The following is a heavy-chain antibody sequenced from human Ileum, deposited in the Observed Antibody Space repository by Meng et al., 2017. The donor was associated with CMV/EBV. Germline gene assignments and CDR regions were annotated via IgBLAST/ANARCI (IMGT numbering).Heavy chain of an antibody. Sequence: ASVKVSCKASGYTFTSYDINWVRQAPGQGLEWMGWINPNSGGTNYAQKFQGRVTMTRDTSISTAYMELSRLRSDDTAVYYCARVGFLPKYYFDYWGQGTLVTVSS. D-gene: IGHD3-3*01. V-gene: IGHV1-2*02. CDR3: ARVGFLPKYYFDY. CDR2: INPNSGGT. J-gene: IGHJ4*02. CDR1: GYTFTSYD.